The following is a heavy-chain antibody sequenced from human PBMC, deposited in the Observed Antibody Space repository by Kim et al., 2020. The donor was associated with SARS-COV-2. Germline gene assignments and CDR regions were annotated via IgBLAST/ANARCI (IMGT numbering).Heavy chain of an antibody. CDR2: VSGDGSST. V-gene: IGHV3-74*01. CDR1: GFTFSTYL. CDR3: ARGAFYSGMGV. Sequence: GGSLRLSCAASGFTFSTYLMNWVRQAPGKGLVWVSRVSGDGSSTNYADSVKGRFTISRDNAKNTLYLQMNSLRADDTALYYCARGAFYSGMGVWGQGTTVTVSS. J-gene: IGHJ6*02.